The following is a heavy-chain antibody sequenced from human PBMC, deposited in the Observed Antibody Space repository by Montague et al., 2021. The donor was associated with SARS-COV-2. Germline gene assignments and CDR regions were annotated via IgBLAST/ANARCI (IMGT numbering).Heavy chain of an antibody. CDR1: GASISSRSYY. D-gene: IGHD3-3*01. CDR2: KYYSGST. CDR3: ATLPSSITIGGVVQGYYFDH. J-gene: IGHJ4*02. V-gene: IGHV4-39*01. Sequence: SETLSLTCTVSGASISSRSYYWGWIRQPPGKGLEWIGFKYYSGSTYYNQTLKSRVTISVDTSKNQFSLKLSSVTAADTAVYYCATLPSSITIGGVVQGYYFDHWGQGTLVTVSS.